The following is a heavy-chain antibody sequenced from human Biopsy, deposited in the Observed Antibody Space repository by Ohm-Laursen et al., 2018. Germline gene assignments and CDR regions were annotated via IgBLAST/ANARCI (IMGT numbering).Heavy chain of an antibody. D-gene: IGHD4-11*01. CDR2: IYYSVMT. V-gene: IGHV4-59*02. Sequence: SDTLSLTCTVPGDSVTKYYWSWIRQPPGKGLEWIGHIYYSVMTNYNPSLQSRVSISVDTSRNQVSLTLGSVTAADTAVYYCARDSGILNYGNFKYYHYYGMDVWGQGTKVTVSS. J-gene: IGHJ6*02. CDR1: GDSVTKYY. CDR3: ARDSGILNYGNFKYYHYYGMDV.